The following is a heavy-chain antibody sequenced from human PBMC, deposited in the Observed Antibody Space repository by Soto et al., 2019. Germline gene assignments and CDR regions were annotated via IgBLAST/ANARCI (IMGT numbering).Heavy chain of an antibody. CDR2: IYYSGST. V-gene: IGHV4-39*01. J-gene: IGHJ4*02. Sequence: QLQLQESGPGLVKPSETLSLTCTVSGGSISSSSYYWGWIRQPPGKGLEWIGSIYYSGSTYYNPSLKRRVTISVVTSKIQFSLKLSSVTAADTAVYYCARSPYGGGDCYDYFDYWGQGTLVTVSS. CDR3: ARSPYGGGDCYDYFDY. CDR1: GGSISSSSYY. D-gene: IGHD2-21*02.